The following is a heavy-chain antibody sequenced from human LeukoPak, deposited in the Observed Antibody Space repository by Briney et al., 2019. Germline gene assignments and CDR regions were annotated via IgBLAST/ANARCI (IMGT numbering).Heavy chain of an antibody. Sequence: ASVKVSCKASGCTFTSYYMHWVRQAPGQGLEWMGIINPSGGSTSYAQKFQGRVTMTRDMSTSTVYMELSSLRSEDTAVYYCARDISDTAMVGGAFDIWGQGTMVTVSS. J-gene: IGHJ3*02. V-gene: IGHV1-46*01. D-gene: IGHD5-18*01. CDR3: ARDISDTAMVGGAFDI. CDR1: GCTFTSYY. CDR2: INPSGGST.